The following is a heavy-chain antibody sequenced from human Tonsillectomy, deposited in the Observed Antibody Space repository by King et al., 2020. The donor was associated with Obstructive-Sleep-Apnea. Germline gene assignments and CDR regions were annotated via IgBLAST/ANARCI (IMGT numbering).Heavy chain of an antibody. CDR2: INPSGGST. Sequence: VQLVESGAEVKKPGVSVKVSCKASGYTFTSYYMHWVRQAPGQGLEWMGIINPSGGSTSYAQKFQGRVTMTRDTSSSTVYMELSSLRSEDTAVFYCARDENTVTRGWFDYWGQGTLVTVSS. V-gene: IGHV1-46*01. CDR3: ARDENTVTRGWFDY. D-gene: IGHD4-17*01. J-gene: IGHJ4*02. CDR1: GYTFTSYY.